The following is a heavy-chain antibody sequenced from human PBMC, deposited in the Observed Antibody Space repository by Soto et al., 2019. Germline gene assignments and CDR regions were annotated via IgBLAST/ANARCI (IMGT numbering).Heavy chain of an antibody. CDR1: GGSISSYY. J-gene: IGHJ6*02. D-gene: IGHD6-19*01. CDR2: IYYSGST. V-gene: IGHV4-59*01. Sequence: SETLSLTCTVSGGSISSYYWSWIRQPPGKGLEWIGYIYYSGSTNYNPSLESRVTISVDTSKNQFSLKLSSVTAADTAVYYCARDRGNSGWYNREKEPHYYYYGMDVWGQGTTVTVSS. CDR3: ARDRGNSGWYNREKEPHYYYYGMDV.